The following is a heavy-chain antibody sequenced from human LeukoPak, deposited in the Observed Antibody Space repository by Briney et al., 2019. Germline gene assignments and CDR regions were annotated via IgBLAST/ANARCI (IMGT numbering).Heavy chain of an antibody. CDR3: ARSDSSGYYSV. J-gene: IGHJ4*02. CDR2: ISSSGVST. D-gene: IGHD3-22*01. Sequence: GGSLRLSCAASGFTFSSYALTWVRQAPGKGLEWVSSISSSGVSTNYADSVKGRFTISRDNFKNTLYLQMNSLRAEDTAIYYCARSDSSGYYSVWGQGTLVTVSS. CDR1: GFTFSSYA. V-gene: IGHV3-23*01.